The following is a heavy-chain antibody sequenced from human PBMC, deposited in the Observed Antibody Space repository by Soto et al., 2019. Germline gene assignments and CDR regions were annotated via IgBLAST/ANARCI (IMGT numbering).Heavy chain of an antibody. Sequence: GGSLRLSCAASGFTFSSYWMHWVRQAPGKGPEWVSRINSDGSSTSYADYVKVRFIISRDNAKNTLYLQMNSLGAEGTAVYYCARYDYSSESFDYWGQGTLVTVSS. CDR2: INSDGSST. D-gene: IGHD4-4*01. CDR1: GFTFSSYW. CDR3: ARYDYSSESFDY. J-gene: IGHJ4*02. V-gene: IGHV3-74*01.